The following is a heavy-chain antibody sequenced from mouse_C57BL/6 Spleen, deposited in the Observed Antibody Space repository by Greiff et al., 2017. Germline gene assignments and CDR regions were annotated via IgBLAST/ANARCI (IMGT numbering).Heavy chain of an antibody. V-gene: IGHV1-52*01. CDR1: GYTFTSYW. D-gene: IGHD2-4*01. CDR3: ARGDYDYDGTSYYFDD. CDR2: IDPSDSET. Sequence: QVQLQQPGAELVRPGSSVKLSCKASGYTFTSYWMHWVKQRPIQGLEWIGNIDPSDSETHYNQKFKDKATLTVDKSSSTAYMQLSSLTSEDSAVYYCARGDYDYDGTSYYFDDWGQGTTLTVSS. J-gene: IGHJ2*01.